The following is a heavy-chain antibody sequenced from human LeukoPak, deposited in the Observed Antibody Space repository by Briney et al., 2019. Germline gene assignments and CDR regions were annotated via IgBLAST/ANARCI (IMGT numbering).Heavy chain of an antibody. D-gene: IGHD3-10*01. CDR1: GFTVSSNS. Sequence: GGSLRLSCTVSGFTVSSNSMSWVRQAPGKGLEWVSFIYTTGRTHDSDSVKGRFTISRDNSKNTLYLQMNSLRAEDTAVYYCARSLTMVRGYDYWGQGPLVTVSS. V-gene: IGHV3-66*03. CDR3: ARSLTMVRGYDY. CDR2: IYTTGRT. J-gene: IGHJ4*02.